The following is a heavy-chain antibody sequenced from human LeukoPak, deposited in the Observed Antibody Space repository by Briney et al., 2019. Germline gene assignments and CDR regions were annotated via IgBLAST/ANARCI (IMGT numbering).Heavy chain of an antibody. J-gene: IGHJ6*03. Sequence: GGSLRLSCAASGFTFSSYAMSWVRQAPGKGLEWVSAISGSGGSTYYADSVKGRFTISRDNSKSTLYLQMNSLRAEDTAVYYCAKRLAAAGSYYYMDVWGKGTTVTVSS. CDR2: ISGSGGST. CDR3: AKRLAAAGSYYYMDV. D-gene: IGHD6-13*01. V-gene: IGHV3-23*01. CDR1: GFTFSSYA.